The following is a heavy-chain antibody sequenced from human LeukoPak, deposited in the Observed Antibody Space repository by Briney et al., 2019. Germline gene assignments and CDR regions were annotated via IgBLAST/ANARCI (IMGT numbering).Heavy chain of an antibody. V-gene: IGHV1-69*05. J-gene: IGHJ4*02. CDR2: IIDIFGTA. D-gene: IGHD3-10*01. Sequence: GSSVKVSCKASGGTFISYGISWVRQAPGEGDERMGGIIDIFGTANYAQKFQGRVTINTDEETRTDYMELSSLRSEDTAVYYCATYRDYYGSGSSSDYWGQGTLVTVSS. CDR3: ATYRDYYGSGSSSDY. CDR1: GGTFISYG.